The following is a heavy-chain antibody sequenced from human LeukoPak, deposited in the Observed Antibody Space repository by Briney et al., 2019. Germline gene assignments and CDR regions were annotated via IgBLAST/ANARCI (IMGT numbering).Heavy chain of an antibody. J-gene: IGHJ4*02. CDR1: GGSFSGYY. V-gene: IGHV4-34*01. CDR3: ARAGQTYSSSSLHSDY. CDR2: INHSGST. Sequence: PSEPLSLTCAVYGGSFSGYYWSWIRQPPGKGLEWIGEINHSGSTNYNPSLKSRVTISVDTSKNQFSLKLSSVTAADTAVFYCARAGQTYSSSSLHSDYWAREPWSPSPQ. D-gene: IGHD6-6*01.